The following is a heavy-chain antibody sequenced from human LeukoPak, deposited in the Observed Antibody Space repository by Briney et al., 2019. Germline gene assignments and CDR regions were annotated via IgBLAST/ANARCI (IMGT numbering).Heavy chain of an antibody. Sequence: ASVKVSCKASGYTFTSYYMHWVRQAPGQGLEWMGIINPSGGSASYAQKFQGRVTMIRDTSTSTVYMELSSLRSEDTAVYYCARGVRIEGSGSYEGPFFDYWGQGTPVTVSS. J-gene: IGHJ4*02. D-gene: IGHD3-10*01. CDR2: INPSGGSA. CDR3: ARGVRIEGSGSYEGPFFDY. V-gene: IGHV1-46*01. CDR1: GYTFTSYY.